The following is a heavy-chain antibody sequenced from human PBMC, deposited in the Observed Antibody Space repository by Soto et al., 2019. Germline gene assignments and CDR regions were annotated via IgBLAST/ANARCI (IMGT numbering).Heavy chain of an antibody. J-gene: IGHJ4*02. D-gene: IGHD2-2*01. CDR2: IWYDGSNE. CDR3: ARGANSPLWEPPAMFRFDY. V-gene: IGHV3-33*01. CDR1: GFSFGTYG. Sequence: QVQLVESEGGVVQPGRSLRLSCTASGFSFGTYGMHWVRQAPGKGLEWVAVIWYDGSNEYYADSVKGRFTMSRDNSKNTLYLQMNSLRAEDTALYYCARGANSPLWEPPAMFRFDYWGQGSLVTVSS.